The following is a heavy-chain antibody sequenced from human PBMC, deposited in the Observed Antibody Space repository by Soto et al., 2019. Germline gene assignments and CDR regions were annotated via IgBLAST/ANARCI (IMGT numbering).Heavy chain of an antibody. Sequence: QVQLVQSGAEVKRPGSSVKVSCEASGGTFSSLGFTWVRQAPGQGLEWMGGIIPISGRTTFAPKFLGRVTITADESTRPTYMDLPALPPANPAIYSCAPRGTRGRWLDSADSWGQGPWSPSPQ. D-gene: IGHD3-16*01. J-gene: IGHJ4*02. V-gene: IGHV1-69*01. CDR2: IIPISGRT. CDR1: GGTFSSLG. CDR3: APRGTRGRWLDSADS.